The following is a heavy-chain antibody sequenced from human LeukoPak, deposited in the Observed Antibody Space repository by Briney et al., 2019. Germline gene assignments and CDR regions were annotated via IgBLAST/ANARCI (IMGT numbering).Heavy chain of an antibody. Sequence: PSETLSLTCTVSGGSISSSSYYWGWIRQPPGKGLEWIGSIYYSGSTYYNPSLKSRVTISVDTSKNQFSLKLSSVTAAVTAVYYCARAGAVAGYYYYYYMDVWGKGTTVTVSS. CDR1: GGSISSSSYY. CDR3: ARAGAVAGYYYYYYMDV. J-gene: IGHJ6*03. V-gene: IGHV4-39*07. CDR2: IYYSGST. D-gene: IGHD6-19*01.